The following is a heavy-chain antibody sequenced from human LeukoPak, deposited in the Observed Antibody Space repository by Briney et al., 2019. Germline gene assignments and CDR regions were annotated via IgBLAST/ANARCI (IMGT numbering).Heavy chain of an antibody. D-gene: IGHD6-13*01. CDR1: GESFSGYY. V-gene: IGHV4-34*01. J-gene: IGHJ6*03. CDR2: INHSGST. Sequence: PSETLSLTCAVYGESFSGYYWSWIRQPPGKGLEWIGEINHSGSTNYNPSLKSRVTISVDTSKNQFSLRLSSVTAADTAVYYCAREVTGYSSSWSIYYYYYYYMDVWGKGTTVTVSS. CDR3: AREVTGYSSSWSIYYYYYYYMDV.